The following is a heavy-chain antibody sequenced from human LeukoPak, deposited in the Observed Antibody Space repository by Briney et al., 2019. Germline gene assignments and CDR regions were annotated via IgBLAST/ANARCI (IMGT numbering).Heavy chain of an antibody. V-gene: IGHV3-74*01. CDR3: AKDRVAAAGIGEFDY. J-gene: IGHJ4*02. Sequence: PGGSLRLSCAASGFTFSDYWIYWVRQAPGKGLGWVSRIKPDGTYTNYADSVKGRFTISRDSSRNTLFLQMNSLRAEDTAVYYCAKDRVAAAGIGEFDYWGQGTLVTVSS. CDR2: IKPDGTYT. CDR1: GFTFSDYW. D-gene: IGHD6-13*01.